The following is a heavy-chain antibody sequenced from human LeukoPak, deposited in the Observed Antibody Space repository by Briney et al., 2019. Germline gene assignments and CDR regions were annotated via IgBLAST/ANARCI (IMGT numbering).Heavy chain of an antibody. J-gene: IGHJ4*02. Sequence: SETLSLTCTVSGGSISSGSYYWSWIRQPAGEGLEWIGRISTSGSTNYNPSLESRVTISVDTSKNQFSLKLNSVTAADTAVYYCARVGFRENYYDSSNYYYYFDYWGQGTLVTVSS. CDR3: ARVGFRENYYDSSNYYYYFDY. V-gene: IGHV4-61*02. CDR2: ISTSGST. D-gene: IGHD3-22*01. CDR1: GGSISSGSYY.